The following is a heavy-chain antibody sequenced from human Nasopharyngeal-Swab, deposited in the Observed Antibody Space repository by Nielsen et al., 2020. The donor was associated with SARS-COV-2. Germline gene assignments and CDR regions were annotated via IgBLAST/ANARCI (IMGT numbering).Heavy chain of an antibody. CDR2: ISWNSRSI. Sequence: GGSLRLSCAASGFTFSNYWMHWVRQAPGKGLEWVSEISWNSRSIAYADSVKGRFTISRDNAKNSLYLQMNSLRAEDTAVYYCASDYDGLDYWGQGTLVTVSS. CDR3: ASDYDGLDY. J-gene: IGHJ4*02. CDR1: GFTFSNYW. D-gene: IGHD4-23*01. V-gene: IGHV3-48*04.